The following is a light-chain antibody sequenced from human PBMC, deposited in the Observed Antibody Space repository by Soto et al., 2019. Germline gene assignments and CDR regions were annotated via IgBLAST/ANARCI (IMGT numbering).Light chain of an antibody. CDR1: SSDVGGYNY. CDR3: SSYTAGSTDV. Sequence: QSALTQPASVSGSPGQSITISCTGTSSDVGGYNYVSWYQQHPGKAPKLMIYDVSNRPSGVSNRLSGSKSGNTASLTISGLQAEDEADYYCSSYTAGSTDVFGTGTKLTVL. J-gene: IGLJ1*01. V-gene: IGLV2-14*01. CDR2: DVS.